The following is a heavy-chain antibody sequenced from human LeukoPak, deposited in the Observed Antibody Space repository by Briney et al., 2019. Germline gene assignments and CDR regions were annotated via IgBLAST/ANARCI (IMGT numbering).Heavy chain of an antibody. CDR1: GFTFSDYY. D-gene: IGHD2-15*01. Sequence: GGSLRLSCAASGFTFSDYYMSWIRQAPGKGLEWVSYISSGGSTIKYADSVKGRFTVSRDNAKKSLYLQMNSLRAEDMALYYCAKDSGCSGGSCYHYFDYWGQGTLVTVSS. CDR3: AKDSGCSGGSCYHYFDY. CDR2: ISSGGSTI. J-gene: IGHJ4*02. V-gene: IGHV3-11*01.